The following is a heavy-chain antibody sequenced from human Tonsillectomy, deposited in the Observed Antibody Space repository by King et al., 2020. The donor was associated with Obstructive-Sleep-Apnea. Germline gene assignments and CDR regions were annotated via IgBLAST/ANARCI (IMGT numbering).Heavy chain of an antibody. V-gene: IGHV3-53*04. CDR3: ARDPAGGSGSSRFDP. Sequence: VQLVESGGGLVQPGGSLRLSCAASGFTVRSNYMSWVCQAPGKGLEGVSVIYSGGSTYYADSVKGRFHISRHNYKNPLYLQMNSMRAEDTAVYYCARDPAGGSGSSRFDPWGQGTLVTVSS. D-gene: IGHD3-10*01. CDR2: IYSGGST. J-gene: IGHJ5*02. CDR1: GFTVRSNY.